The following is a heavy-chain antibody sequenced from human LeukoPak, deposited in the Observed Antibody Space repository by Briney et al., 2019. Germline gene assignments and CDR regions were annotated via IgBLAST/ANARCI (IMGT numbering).Heavy chain of an antibody. J-gene: IGHJ4*02. CDR3: AREKSSSWYFDY. CDR2: ISSSSSYI. Sequence: GGSLRLSCAASGFTFSSYWMSWVRQAPGKGLEWVSSISSSSSYIYYADSVKGRFTISRDNAKNSLYLQMNSLRAEDTAVYYCAREKSSSWYFDYWGQGTLVTVSS. V-gene: IGHV3-21*01. CDR1: GFTFSSYW. D-gene: IGHD6-13*01.